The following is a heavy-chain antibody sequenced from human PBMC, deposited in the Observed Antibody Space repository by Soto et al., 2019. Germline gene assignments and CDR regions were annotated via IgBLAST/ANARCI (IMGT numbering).Heavy chain of an antibody. V-gene: IGHV1-18*01. CDR1: GYTFTRYG. J-gene: IGHJ6*02. CDR2: RSGYNGDT. Sequence: QGHLVQSGAEVKKPGASVKVSCKASGYTFTRYGISWVRQAPGQGMEWMGWRSGYNGDTNYAQNLQGTVTMTIDTSTSTASMELRSLTSAVTPVYYCATNGPPPYYSNGLDPWGQGTTVTVSS. D-gene: IGHD2-8*01. CDR3: ATNGPPPYYSNGLDP.